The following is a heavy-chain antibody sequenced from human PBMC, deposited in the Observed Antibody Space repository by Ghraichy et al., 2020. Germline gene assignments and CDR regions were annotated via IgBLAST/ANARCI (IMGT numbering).Heavy chain of an antibody. V-gene: IGHV3-23*01. CDR1: GFTFNSFA. J-gene: IGHJ3*02. CDR2: ISGSGGST. Sequence: GGSLRLSCAASGFTFNSFAMSWVRQAPGKGLEWVSIISGSGGSTYYADSVRGRFTISRDNSKNTLYLQMNSLRAEDTAVYYCAKESPATVVTPLDAFDSWGQGTMVTVSS. D-gene: IGHD4-23*01. CDR3: AKESPATVVTPLDAFDS.